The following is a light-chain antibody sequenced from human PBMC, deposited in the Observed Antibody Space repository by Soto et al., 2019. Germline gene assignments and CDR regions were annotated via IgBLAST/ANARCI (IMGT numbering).Light chain of an antibody. J-gene: IGKJ1*01. CDR2: GAS. V-gene: IGKV3-15*01. CDR1: QSVGSD. Sequence: EIVMTQSPATLSVSPGERATLSCRASQSVGSDLAWYQQKPGQAPRLVIYGASTRAAGISARFSGSGSGTRFTLTIASLQSEDFAVYYCQQYDNWPRTFGQGTKVDIK. CDR3: QQYDNWPRT.